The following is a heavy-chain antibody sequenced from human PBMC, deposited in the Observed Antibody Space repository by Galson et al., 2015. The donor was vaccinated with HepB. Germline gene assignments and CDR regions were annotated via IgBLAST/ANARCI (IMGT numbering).Heavy chain of an antibody. Sequence: SVKVSCKASGYTFTSYDINWVRQATGQGLEWMGWMNPNSGNTGYAQKFQGRVTMTRNTSISTAYMELSSLRSEDTAVYYCARVWRNVRDSSGYYGLGTPLPFDYWGQGTLVTVSS. CDR2: MNPNSGNT. D-gene: IGHD3-22*01. V-gene: IGHV1-8*01. J-gene: IGHJ4*02. CDR1: GYTFTSYD. CDR3: ARVWRNVRDSSGYYGLGTPLPFDY.